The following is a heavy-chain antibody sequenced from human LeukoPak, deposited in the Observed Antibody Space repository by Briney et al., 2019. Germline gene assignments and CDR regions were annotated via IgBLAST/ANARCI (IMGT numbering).Heavy chain of an antibody. Sequence: SETLSLTCTVSGGSISSYYWSWIRQPPGKGLEWIAYISDIGSINYNPSLKSRVTISVDTSKNQFSLKLSSVTAADTAVYYCARVGYDFWSGYYYYGMDVWGQGTTVTVSS. CDR3: ARVGYDFWSGYYYYGMDV. V-gene: IGHV4-59*01. J-gene: IGHJ6*02. CDR2: ISDIGSI. CDR1: GGSISSYY. D-gene: IGHD3-3*01.